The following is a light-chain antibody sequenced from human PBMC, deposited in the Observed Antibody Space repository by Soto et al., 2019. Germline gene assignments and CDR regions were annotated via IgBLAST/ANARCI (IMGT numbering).Light chain of an antibody. CDR2: GAS. CDR3: QQYNNWHLFA. Sequence: EIGMTQSPATLSVSPGERATLSCRASQSVSSNLAWYQQKPGQAPRLLIYGASTRATGIPARFSGSGSGTEFTLTISSLQSEDFAVYYCQQYNNWHLFAFGPGTKVDIQ. V-gene: IGKV3-15*01. CDR1: QSVSSN. J-gene: IGKJ3*01.